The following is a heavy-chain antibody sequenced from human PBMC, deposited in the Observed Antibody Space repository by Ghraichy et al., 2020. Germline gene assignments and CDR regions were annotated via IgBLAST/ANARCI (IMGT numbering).Heavy chain of an antibody. D-gene: IGHD3-3*01. Sequence: GGSLRLSCAASGFTFSTTWMNWVRQAPGKGLEWVGRIKSKNDGGTADYAAPVKGRFTMSRDDSKTTLYLQMNSLKTEDTAMYYCTTDLFSGATEWGRGFWGLGTLVTVSS. V-gene: IGHV3-15*07. CDR2: IKSKNDGGTA. CDR1: GFTFSTTW. CDR3: TTDLFSGATEWGRGF. J-gene: IGHJ4*02.